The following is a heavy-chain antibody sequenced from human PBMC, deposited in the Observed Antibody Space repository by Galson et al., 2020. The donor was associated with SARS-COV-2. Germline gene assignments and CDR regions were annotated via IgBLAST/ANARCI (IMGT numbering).Heavy chain of an antibody. CDR1: GFTFSDYY. V-gene: IGHV3-11*04. D-gene: IGHD3-22*01. CDR3: ARVQRITMIVVVIGAFDI. Sequence: GGSLRLSCAASGFTFSDYYMSWIRKAPGKGLEWVSYISSSGSTIYYADSVKGRFTISRDNAKNSLYLQMNSLRAEDTAVYYCARVQRITMIVVVIGAFDIWGQGTMVTVSS. J-gene: IGHJ3*02. CDR2: ISSSGSTI.